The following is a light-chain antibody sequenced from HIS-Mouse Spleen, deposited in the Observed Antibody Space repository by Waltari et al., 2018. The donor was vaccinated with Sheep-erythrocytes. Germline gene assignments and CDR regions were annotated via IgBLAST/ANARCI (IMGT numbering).Light chain of an antibody. Sequence: VGGYNYVSWYQQHPGKAPKLMIYDVSKRPSGVPERFSGSKSGNTASLTISGLQAEDEADYYCCSYAGSSTVFGGGTKLTVL. J-gene: IGLJ2*01. CDR3: CSYAGSSTV. CDR2: DVS. V-gene: IGLV2-11*01. CDR1: VGGYNY.